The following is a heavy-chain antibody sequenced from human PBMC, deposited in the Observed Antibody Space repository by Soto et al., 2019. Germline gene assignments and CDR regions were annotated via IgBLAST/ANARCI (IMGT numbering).Heavy chain of an antibody. CDR3: ASDPGGYSHTA. CDR2: ITDSGTST. Sequence: EVQLLESGGGLVQPGGSLRLSCAASGYIFSSYAMSWVRQAPGKGLVWVSSITDSGTSTFYADSVRGRFTISRDNLKNTMYLQMNSLRGDATAIYYSASDPGGYSHTAWGQGTLVTVSP. D-gene: IGHD5-18*01. J-gene: IGHJ5*02. CDR1: GYIFSSYA. V-gene: IGHV3-23*01.